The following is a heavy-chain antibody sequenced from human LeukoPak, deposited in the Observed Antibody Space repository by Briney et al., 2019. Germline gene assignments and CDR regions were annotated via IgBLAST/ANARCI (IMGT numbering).Heavy chain of an antibody. J-gene: IGHJ4*02. CDR1: GFTFSDYY. CDR3: ARFRLTVTTYAHLDY. D-gene: IGHD4-17*01. CDR2: ISSSGNTI. Sequence: GGSLRLSCAASGFTFSDYYMSWIRQAPGKGLEWVSYISSSGNTIYYADSVKGRFTISRDNVKNSLYLQMNSLRAEDTAVYSCARFRLTVTTYAHLDYWGQGTLVTVSS. V-gene: IGHV3-11*01.